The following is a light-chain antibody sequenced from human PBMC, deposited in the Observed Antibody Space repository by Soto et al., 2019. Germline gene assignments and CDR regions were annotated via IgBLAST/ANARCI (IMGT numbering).Light chain of an antibody. V-gene: IGKV1-27*01. CDR3: HKYNSDPL. CDR1: QGISNY. J-gene: IGKJ4*01. CDR2: LAS. Sequence: DLQIAQSPTSLSASVRGKGTHTFRTSQGISNYLAWYQQKSGKAPKLLIYLASTLRSGVSSRFSGSRSGTDFTLTISSLQPEDVATYYCHKYNSDPLFGGGTKVDI.